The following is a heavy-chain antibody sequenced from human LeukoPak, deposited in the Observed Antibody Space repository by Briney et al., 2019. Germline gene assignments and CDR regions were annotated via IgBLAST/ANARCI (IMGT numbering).Heavy chain of an antibody. Sequence: SETLSLTCTVSGGSISSYYWSWIRQPPGKGLEWIGYIYYSGSTNYNPSLKSRVTISVDTSKNQFSLKLSSVTAADTAVYYCARGGSNGALYYYYYYMDVWGKGTTVTVSS. CDR3: ARGGSNGALYYYYYYMDV. D-gene: IGHD4-17*01. CDR1: GGSISSYY. V-gene: IGHV4-59*12. J-gene: IGHJ6*03. CDR2: IYYSGST.